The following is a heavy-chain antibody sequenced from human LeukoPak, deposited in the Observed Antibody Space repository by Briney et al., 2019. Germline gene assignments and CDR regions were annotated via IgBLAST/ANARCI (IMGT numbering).Heavy chain of an antibody. Sequence: SETLSLTCAVYGGSFSGYYWSWIRQPPGKGLEWIGYIYHRGTTYYNPSLESRVTISVDRSKNQFSLKLSSVTAADTAMFYCARVRDPYYYYMDVWGEGTAVTVSS. CDR3: ARVRDPYYYYMDV. J-gene: IGHJ6*03. D-gene: IGHD5-24*01. CDR1: GGSFSGYY. V-gene: IGHV4-34*01. CDR2: IYHRGTT.